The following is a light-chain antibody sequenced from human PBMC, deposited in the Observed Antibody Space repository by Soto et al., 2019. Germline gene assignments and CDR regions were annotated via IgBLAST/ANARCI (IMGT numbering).Light chain of an antibody. CDR2: EVS. Sequence: QSALTQPPSVSGSPGQSVTISCTGTSSDVGGYTRVSWYQQPPGTAPKLMIYEVSNRPSGVPDRFSGSKSGNTASLTISGLQAEDEADYFCSSYASSRTVVFGGRTKLTVL. J-gene: IGLJ2*01. CDR1: SSDVGGYTR. CDR3: SSYASSRTVV. V-gene: IGLV2-18*02.